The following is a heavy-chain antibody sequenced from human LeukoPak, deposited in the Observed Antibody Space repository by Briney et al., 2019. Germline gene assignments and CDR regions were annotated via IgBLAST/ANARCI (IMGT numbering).Heavy chain of an antibody. V-gene: IGHV3-21*01. CDR2: ISSSSYYI. J-gene: IGHJ6*04. CDR1: EFTFSSYT. Sequence: NPGGSLRLSCAASEFTFSSYTMNWVRQAPGKGLEWVSSISSSSYYIYYADSVKGRFTISRDNAKSSLYLQMNSLRAEDTAVYYCAELGITMIGGVWGKGTTVTISS. CDR3: AELGITMIGGV. D-gene: IGHD3-10*02.